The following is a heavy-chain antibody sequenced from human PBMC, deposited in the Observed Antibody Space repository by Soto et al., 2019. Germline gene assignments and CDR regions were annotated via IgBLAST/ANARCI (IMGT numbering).Heavy chain of an antibody. D-gene: IGHD6-19*01. CDR3: ARDDIPGRAVATYGMDV. CDR1: GFIFSNFG. V-gene: IGHV3-33*01. Sequence: GESLKISCAASGFIFSNFGMHWVRQAPGKGLEWVAVIWYDGSNEYYADSVKGRFTISKDNSKNTLYLQMNSLRAEDTAVYYCARDDIPGRAVATYGMDVWGQGTTVTVSS. CDR2: IWYDGSNE. J-gene: IGHJ6*02.